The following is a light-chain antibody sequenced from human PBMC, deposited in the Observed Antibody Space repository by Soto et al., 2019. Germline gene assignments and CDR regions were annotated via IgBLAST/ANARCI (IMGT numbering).Light chain of an antibody. V-gene: IGKV1-33*01. CDR1: QDISNY. CDR3: QQYANPFGLT. J-gene: IGKJ4*01. CDR2: DAS. Sequence: DIQMTQSPSSLSASVGDRVTITCHASQDISNYLNWYQQTPGKAPKLLIYDASNLETGVPSRFSGIGSGTDFTFTISRLKPEDISTYYCQQYANPFGLTFGGGTKVEIK.